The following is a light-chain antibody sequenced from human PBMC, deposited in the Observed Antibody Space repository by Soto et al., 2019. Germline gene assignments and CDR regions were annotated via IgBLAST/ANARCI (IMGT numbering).Light chain of an antibody. J-gene: IGKJ4*01. V-gene: IGKV3-15*01. CDR1: QSVSSN. CDR2: GAS. Sequence: LTQSPATLSLSPGERATLSCRASQSVSSNLAWYQQKPGQAPRLLIYGASTRATGIPARFSGSGSGTEFTLPISSLQSEDFAVYYCQEYNNWHPVTFGGGTKVDI. CDR3: QEYNNWHPVT.